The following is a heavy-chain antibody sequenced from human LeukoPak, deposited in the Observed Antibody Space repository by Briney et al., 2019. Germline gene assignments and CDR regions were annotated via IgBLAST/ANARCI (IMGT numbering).Heavy chain of an antibody. J-gene: IGHJ4*02. CDR1: GYTFTSYD. CDR2: MNPNSGNT. V-gene: IGHV1-8*01. D-gene: IGHD3-22*01. CDR3: AREGREKGYYDSSGYYLDY. Sequence: ASVKVSCKASGYTFTSYDINWVRQATGQGLEWMGWMNPNSGNTGYAQKFQGRVTMTRNTSISTAYMELSSLRSEDTAVYYCAREGREKGYYDSSGYYLDYWGQGTLVTASS.